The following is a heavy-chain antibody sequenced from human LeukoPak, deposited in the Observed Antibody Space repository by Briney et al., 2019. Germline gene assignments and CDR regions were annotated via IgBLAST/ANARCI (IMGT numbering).Heavy chain of an antibody. J-gene: IGHJ4*02. V-gene: IGHV1-69*02. CDR1: GGTFSSYT. D-gene: IGHD2-2*03. Sequence: SVKVSCKASGGTFSSYTISWVRQAPGQGPEWMGRIIPILGIANYAQKFQGRVTITADKSTSTAYMELSSLRSEDTAVYYCATSRGLVGSPFDYWGQGTLVTVSS. CDR2: IIPILGIA. CDR3: ATSRGLVGSPFDY.